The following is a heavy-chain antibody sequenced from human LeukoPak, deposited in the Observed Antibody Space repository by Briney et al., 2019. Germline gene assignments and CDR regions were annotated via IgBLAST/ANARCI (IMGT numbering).Heavy chain of an antibody. J-gene: IGHJ5*02. D-gene: IGHD6-19*01. Sequence: PGGSLRLSCAASGFTFSSYAMHWVRQAPGKGLEWVAVISYDGSNKYYADSVKGRFTISRDNSKNTLYLQMNSLRAEDTAVYYCARNRRRWLVMGGNWFDPWGQGTLVTVSS. CDR1: GFTFSSYA. CDR3: ARNRRRWLVMGGNWFDP. CDR2: ISYDGSNK. V-gene: IGHV3-30-3*01.